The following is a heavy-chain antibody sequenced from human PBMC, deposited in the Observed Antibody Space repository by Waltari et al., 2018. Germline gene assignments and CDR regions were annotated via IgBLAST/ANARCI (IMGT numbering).Heavy chain of an antibody. CDR2: IYGGSNT. J-gene: IGHJ4*02. CDR3: ARGVVSVIPIDF. Sequence: EIQLVGSGGDLIRPGGSLRLSCAASGFTMSNSYMSRVRQAPGKGVEWVSLIYGGSNTYYADSVKGRFTISRDNSMNTLYLQMNSLRAEDTAMYYCARGVVSVIPIDFWGQGTLVTVSS. V-gene: IGHV3-53*01. D-gene: IGHD2-21*01. CDR1: GFTMSNSY.